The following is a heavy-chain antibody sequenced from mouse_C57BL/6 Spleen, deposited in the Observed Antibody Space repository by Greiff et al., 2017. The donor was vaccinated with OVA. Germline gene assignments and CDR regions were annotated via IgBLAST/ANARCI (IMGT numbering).Heavy chain of an antibody. CDR2: IYPNSGGT. D-gene: IGHD1-1*01. CDR1: GYTFTSYW. CDR3: ASLGSNYAMDY. V-gene: IGHV1-72*01. J-gene: IGHJ4*01. Sequence: QVQLQQPGAELVKPGASVKLSCKASGYTFTSYWMHWVKQRPGRGLAWIGRIYPNSGGTKYNEKFKSKATLTVDKPSSTAYMQLRSLTSEDSAVYYCASLGSNYAMDYWGQGTSVTVSS.